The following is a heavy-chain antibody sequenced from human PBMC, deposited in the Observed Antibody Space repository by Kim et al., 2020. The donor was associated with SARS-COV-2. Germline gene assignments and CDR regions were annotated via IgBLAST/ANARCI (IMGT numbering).Heavy chain of an antibody. D-gene: IGHD3-9*01. J-gene: IGHJ4*02. CDR2: K. Sequence: KHDADPVKGRFTFSRANSKNTLYLQMTSLRAEDTAVYYCARDSLLTSYFDYWGQGTLVTVSS. V-gene: IGHV3-33*01. CDR3: ARDSLLTSYFDY.